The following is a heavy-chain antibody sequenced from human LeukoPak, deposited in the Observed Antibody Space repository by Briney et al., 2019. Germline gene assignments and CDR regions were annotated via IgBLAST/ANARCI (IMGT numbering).Heavy chain of an antibody. CDR3: ARVERAGVRQLPDY. CDR1: GGSISSGDYY. J-gene: IGHJ4*02. CDR2: IYYSGST. D-gene: IGHD2-2*01. V-gene: IGHV4-30-4*08. Sequence: SETLSLTCTVSGGSISSGDYYWSWIRQPPGKGLEWIGYIYYSGSTYYNPSLKSRVTISVDTSKNQFSLKLSSVTAADTAVYYCARVERAGVRQLPDYWGQGTLVTVSS.